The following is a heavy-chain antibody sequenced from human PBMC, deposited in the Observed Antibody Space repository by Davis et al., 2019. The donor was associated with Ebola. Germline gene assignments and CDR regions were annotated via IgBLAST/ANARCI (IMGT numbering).Heavy chain of an antibody. CDR3: ARDGSRWFGELLTANYYYYGMDV. CDR2: ISSSSSYI. V-gene: IGHV3-21*01. J-gene: IGHJ6*04. CDR1: GFTFSSYS. D-gene: IGHD3-10*01. Sequence: GSLKISCAASGFTFSSYSMNWVRQAPGKGLEWVSSISSSSSYIYYADSVRGRFTISRDNAKNSLYLQMNSLRAEDTAVYYCARDGSRWFGELLTANYYYYGMDVWGKGTTVTVSS.